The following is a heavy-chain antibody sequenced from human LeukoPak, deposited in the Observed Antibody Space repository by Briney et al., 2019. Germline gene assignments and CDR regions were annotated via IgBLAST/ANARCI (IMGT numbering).Heavy chain of an antibody. V-gene: IGHV3-7*01. D-gene: IGHD2-2*01. CDR2: IKQDGSET. CDR1: GFAFSNYW. Sequence: PGESLRLSCAASGFAFSNYWMNWARQAPGKGLEWVANIKQDGSETNHVDSVKGRFTISRDNAKNSLYLQMNSLRAEDTALYYCGSTNPFSYWGQGTLVTVSS. CDR3: GSTNPFSY. J-gene: IGHJ4*02.